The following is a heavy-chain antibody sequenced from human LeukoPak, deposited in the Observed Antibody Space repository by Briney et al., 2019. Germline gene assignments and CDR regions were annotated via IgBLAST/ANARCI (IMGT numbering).Heavy chain of an antibody. CDR3: ARVEGDYYYYYYMDV. V-gene: IGHV3-53*01. Sequence: GGSLRLSCAASRFTANNNYMIWVRQAPGKGLEWVSLIYSGGTTYCADSVKGRFTISRDNSKNTLYLQMNSLRAEDTAVYYCARVEGDYYYYYYMDVWGKGTTVTVSS. CDR1: RFTANNNY. CDR2: IYSGGTT. J-gene: IGHJ6*03. D-gene: IGHD2-21*02.